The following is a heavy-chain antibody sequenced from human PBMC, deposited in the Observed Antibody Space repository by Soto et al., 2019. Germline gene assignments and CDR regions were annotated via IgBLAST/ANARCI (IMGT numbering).Heavy chain of an antibody. V-gene: IGHV3-21*01. CDR1: GFTFRSYS. J-gene: IGHJ4*02. CDR3: VREVGALGY. D-gene: IGHD1-26*01. Sequence: EVHLVESGGGLVKPGGSLRLSCAASGFTFRSYSMNWVRQAPGKGLEWVSSISSSGNSTYYADSVKGRFTISRDNAKNSLYLQVNSLRAEDTAVYYCVREVGALGYWGQGTLVTVSS. CDR2: ISSSGNST.